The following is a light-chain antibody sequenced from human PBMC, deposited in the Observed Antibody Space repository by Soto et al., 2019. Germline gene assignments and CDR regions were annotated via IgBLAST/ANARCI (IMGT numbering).Light chain of an antibody. CDR2: KAS. V-gene: IGKV1-5*03. CDR1: QSVSGW. J-gene: IGKJ1*01. Sequence: DIQMTQSPSTLSASVGDTVTVTCRASQSVSGWLAWYQQKPGEAPKLLIYKASTLKSGVPSRFSGSGSGTEFTLTISSLQPDDFATYYCQHYNSYLATFGQGTKV. CDR3: QHYNSYLAT.